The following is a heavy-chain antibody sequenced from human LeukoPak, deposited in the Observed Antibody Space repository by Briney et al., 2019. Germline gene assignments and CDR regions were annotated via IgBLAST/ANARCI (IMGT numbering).Heavy chain of an antibody. CDR1: GFTFNTHW. CDR2: IKEDGSKT. J-gene: IGHJ4*02. CDR3: APQTMILVL. V-gene: IGHV3-7*01. D-gene: IGHD3-22*01. Sequence: GGSLRLSCVASGFTFNTHWVSWDRQAPGKGLEWVANIKEDGSKTDYVDSVKGRFTISRDNAKNSVFLQMNSLRVEDTAVYYCAPQTMILVLGGQGTLVTVSS.